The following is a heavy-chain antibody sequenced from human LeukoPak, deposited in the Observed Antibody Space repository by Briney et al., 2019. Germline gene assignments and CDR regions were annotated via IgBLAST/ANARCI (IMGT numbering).Heavy chain of an antibody. V-gene: IGHV4-59*08. CDR3: ARLSVVVAANWFDP. J-gene: IGHJ5*02. Sequence: SETLSLTCTVSGGSISSYYWSWIRQPPGKGLEWIGYIYSSGSTNYNPSLKSRVTISVDTSKNQFSLKLSSVTAADTAVYYCARLSVVVAANWFDPWGRGTLVTVSS. D-gene: IGHD2-15*01. CDR1: GGSISSYY. CDR2: IYSSGST.